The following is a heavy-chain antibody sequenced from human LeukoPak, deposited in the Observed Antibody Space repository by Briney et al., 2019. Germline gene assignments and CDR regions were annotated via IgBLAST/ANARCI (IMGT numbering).Heavy chain of an antibody. CDR1: GYTFTSYY. CDR2: INPSGGST. D-gene: IGHD6-13*01. V-gene: IGHV1-46*01. CDR3: ARDRPIAAASFDY. J-gene: IGHJ4*02. Sequence: GASVKVSCKASGYTFTSYYMHWVRQAPGQGLEWMGIINPSGGSTSYAQKFQGRVTMTRDTSTSTVYMELNSLRAEDTAVYYCARDRPIAAASFDYWGQGTLVTVSS.